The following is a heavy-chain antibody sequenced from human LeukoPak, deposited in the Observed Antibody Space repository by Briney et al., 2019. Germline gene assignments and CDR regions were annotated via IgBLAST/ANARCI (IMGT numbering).Heavy chain of an antibody. CDR2: ISYDGSNK. J-gene: IGHJ5*02. CDR3: AKEYRVIPPWINWFDP. Sequence: GGSLRLSCAASGFTFSSYAMHWVRQAPGKGLEWVAVISYDGSNKYYADSVKGRFTISRDNSKNTLYLQMNSLRAEDTAVYYCAKEYRVIPPWINWFDPWGQGTLVTVSS. CDR1: GFTFSSYA. D-gene: IGHD3-16*02. V-gene: IGHV3-30-3*01.